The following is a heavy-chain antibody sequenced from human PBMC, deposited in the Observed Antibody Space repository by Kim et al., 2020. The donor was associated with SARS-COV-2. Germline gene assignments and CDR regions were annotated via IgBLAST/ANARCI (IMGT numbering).Heavy chain of an antibody. V-gene: IGHV1-69*13. CDR1: GGTFSTFV. Sequence: SVKVSCKASGGTFSTFVISWVRQAPGQGLEWMGGVVPTSGTPNYAQKFQGRVTFTADESTSTAYMELRSLRFEDTAVYYCATEMTVFGVVTSLGYGMDVWGRGTTVTVSS. J-gene: IGHJ6*02. CDR3: ATEMTVFGVVTSLGYGMDV. CDR2: VVPTSGTP. D-gene: IGHD3-3*01.